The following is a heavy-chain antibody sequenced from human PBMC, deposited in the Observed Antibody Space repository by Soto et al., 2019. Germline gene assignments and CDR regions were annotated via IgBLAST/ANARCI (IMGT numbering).Heavy chain of an antibody. J-gene: IGHJ3*02. Sequence: PGWSLRLSCAASGFTFSSYSMNWVRQAPGKGLEWVSYISSSSSTIYYADSVKGRFTISRDNAKNSLYLQMNSLRAEDTAVYYCEREMNLQLERRAFDISAQATMVTVSS. D-gene: IGHD1-1*01. V-gene: IGHV3-48*01. CDR3: EREMNLQLERRAFDI. CDR2: ISSSSSTI. CDR1: GFTFSSYS.